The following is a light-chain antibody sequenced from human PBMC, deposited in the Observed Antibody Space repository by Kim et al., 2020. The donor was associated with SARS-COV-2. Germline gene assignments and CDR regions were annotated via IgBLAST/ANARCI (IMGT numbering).Light chain of an antibody. J-gene: IGKJ2*01. CDR1: QDIRNE. Sequence: SAAVGDRVTFTCRASQDIRNELGWYQQQPGKAPKRLIYGASSLRSGVPSRFSGSGSGTEFTLTISSLQPEDFASYYCLQYNSYPYTFGQGTKLEI. CDR2: GAS. CDR3: LQYNSYPYT. V-gene: IGKV1-17*01.